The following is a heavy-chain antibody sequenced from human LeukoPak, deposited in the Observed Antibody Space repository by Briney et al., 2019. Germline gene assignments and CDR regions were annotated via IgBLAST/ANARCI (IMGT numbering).Heavy chain of an antibody. CDR2: IYYSGST. D-gene: IGHD3-3*01. CDR3: ARGGGITIFGYYYYYMDV. J-gene: IGHJ6*03. Sequence: PSETLSLTCTVSGGSISSYYRSWIRQPPGKGLEWIGYIYYSGSTNYNPSLKSRVTISVDTSKNQFSLKLSSVTAADTAVYYCARGGGITIFGYYYYYMDVWGKGTTVTVSS. V-gene: IGHV4-59*12. CDR1: GGSISSYY.